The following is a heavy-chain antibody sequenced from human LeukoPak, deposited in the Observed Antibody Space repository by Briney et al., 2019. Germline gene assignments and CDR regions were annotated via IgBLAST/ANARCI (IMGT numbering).Heavy chain of an antibody. D-gene: IGHD5-12*01. CDR3: ARGPSGYHNT. V-gene: IGHV3-48*01. Sequence: GGSLRLSCAASGFTFSSSEMNWVRQAPGKGLEWVSYISSSSSTIYYADSVKGRFTISRDNSKNTLYLQMNNLRAEDTAVYYCARGPSGYHNTGGQGTLVTVSS. CDR1: GFTFSSSE. CDR2: ISSSSSTI. J-gene: IGHJ4*02.